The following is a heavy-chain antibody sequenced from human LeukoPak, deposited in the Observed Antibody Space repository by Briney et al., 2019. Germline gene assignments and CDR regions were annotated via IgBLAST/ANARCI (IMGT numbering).Heavy chain of an antibody. CDR1: GYSISSGYY. D-gene: IGHD3-10*01. J-gene: IGHJ5*02. V-gene: IGHV4-38-2*02. CDR2: IYHSGST. CDR3: APETGLLWFGETPALYNWFDP. Sequence: SETLSLTCTASGYSISSGYYWGWIRQPPGKGLEWIGSIYHSGSTYYNPSLKSRVTISVDTSKDQFSLKLSSVTAADTAVYYCAPETGLLWFGETPALYNWFDPWGQGTLVTVSS.